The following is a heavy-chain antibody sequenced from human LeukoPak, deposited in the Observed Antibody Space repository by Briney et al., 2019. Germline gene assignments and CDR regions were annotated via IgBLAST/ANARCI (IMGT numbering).Heavy chain of an antibody. CDR1: GYTLTELS. V-gene: IGHV1-24*01. CDR2: FDPEDGET. D-gene: IGHD3-10*01. Sequence: ASVTVSCKVSGYTLTELSMHWVRQAPGKGLEWMGGFDPEDGETIYAQKFQGRVTMTEDTSTDTAYMELSSLRSEDTAVYYCATAPSYGSGSYYLTYWGQGTLVTVSS. CDR3: ATAPSYGSGSYYLTY. J-gene: IGHJ4*02.